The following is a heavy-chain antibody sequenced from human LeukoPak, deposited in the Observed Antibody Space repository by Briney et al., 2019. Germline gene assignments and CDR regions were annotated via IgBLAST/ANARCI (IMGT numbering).Heavy chain of an antibody. D-gene: IGHD3-3*01. J-gene: IGHJ4*02. CDR1: GFTFSSYS. V-gene: IGHV3-21*01. Sequence: GGSLRLSCAASGFTFSSYSMNWVRQAPGKGLEWVSSISSSSSYIYYADSVKGRFTISRDNAKNSLYLQTNSLRAEDTAVYYCARSHYDFWSGYIDYFDYWGQGTLVTVSS. CDR3: ARSHYDFWSGYIDYFDY. CDR2: ISSSSSYI.